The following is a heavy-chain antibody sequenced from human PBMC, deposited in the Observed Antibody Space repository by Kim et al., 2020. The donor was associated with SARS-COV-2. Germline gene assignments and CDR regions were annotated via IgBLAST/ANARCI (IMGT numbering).Heavy chain of an antibody. Sequence: GGSLRLSCAASGFTFSSYGMHWVRQAPGKGLEWVAVISYDGSNKYYADSVKGRFTISRDNSKNTLYLQMNSLRAEDTAVYYCAIYYDYVYWGQGTLVTVSS. CDR2: ISYDGSNK. J-gene: IGHJ4*02. V-gene: IGHV3-30*03. CDR1: GFTFSSYG. D-gene: IGHD3-22*01. CDR3: AIYYDYVY.